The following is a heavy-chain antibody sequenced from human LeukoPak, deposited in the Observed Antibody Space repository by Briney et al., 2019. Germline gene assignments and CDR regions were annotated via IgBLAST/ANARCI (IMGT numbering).Heavy chain of an antibody. D-gene: IGHD1-26*01. V-gene: IGHV4-4*07. CDR3: ARAGSYARYFDL. Sequence: SETLSLTCTVSGCSISTYYLSWIRQPAGKGLEWIGRIYTSGSTNYNPSLKSRVTMSVDTSKNQFSLKVTSVTAADTAVYYCARAGSYARYFDLWGRGTLVTVSS. J-gene: IGHJ2*01. CDR2: IYTSGST. CDR1: GCSISTYY.